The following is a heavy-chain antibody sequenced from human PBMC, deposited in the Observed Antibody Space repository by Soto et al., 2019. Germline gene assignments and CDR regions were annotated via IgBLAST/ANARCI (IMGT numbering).Heavy chain of an antibody. J-gene: IGHJ5*02. CDR3: ARDGAYESSGYNWLDP. V-gene: IGHV4-31*02. CDR2: IYYSGST. Sequence: SETLSLTCTVSGGSISSGGYYWNWIRQHPGKGLEWIGYIYYSGSTYYNPSLRSRLTISLDTSKNQFSLKLSSVTAADTAVYYCARDGAYESSGYNWLDPCGQGTLVTVYS. CDR1: GGSISSGGYY. D-gene: IGHD3-22*01.